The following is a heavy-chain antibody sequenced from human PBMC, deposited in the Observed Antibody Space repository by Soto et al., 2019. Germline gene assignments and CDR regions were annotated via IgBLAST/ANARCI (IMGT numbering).Heavy chain of an antibody. CDR2: ISSSSSKK. V-gene: IGHV3-21*01. CDR3: ARDLLLWFGELLSNAFDI. J-gene: IGHJ3*02. D-gene: IGHD3-10*01. CDR1: GFTFSSYS. Sequence: EVQLVESGGGLVKPGGSLRLSCAASGFTFSSYSMNWVRQAPGKGLEWVSSISSSSSKKYYADLVKGRFTISRDNAKNSLYLQMNSLRAEDTAVYYCARDLLLWFGELLSNAFDIWGQGTMVTVSS.